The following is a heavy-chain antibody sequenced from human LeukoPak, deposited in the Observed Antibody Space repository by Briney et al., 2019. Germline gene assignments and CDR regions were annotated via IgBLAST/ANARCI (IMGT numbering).Heavy chain of an antibody. Sequence: ASVKVSCKVSGYTLTELSMHWVRQAPGKGLEWMGGFYPEDGETIYAQKFQGRVTMTEDTSTDTAYMELSSLRSEDTAVYYCATDQGGDYYDFWSGYENWFDPWSQGTLVTVSS. CDR2: FYPEDGET. D-gene: IGHD3-3*01. J-gene: IGHJ5*02. CDR1: GYTLTELS. V-gene: IGHV1-24*01. CDR3: ATDQGGDYYDFWSGYENWFDP.